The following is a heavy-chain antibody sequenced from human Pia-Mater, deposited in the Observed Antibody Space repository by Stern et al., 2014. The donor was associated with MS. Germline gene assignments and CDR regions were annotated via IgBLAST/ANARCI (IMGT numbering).Heavy chain of an antibody. CDR1: GFTFSSYA. V-gene: IGHV3-23*01. J-gene: IGHJ4*02. CDR2: ISGSGGST. CDR3: AKDQGSGWQKTLDY. D-gene: IGHD6-19*01. Sequence: EVPLLESGGGLVQPGGSLRLSCAASGFTFSSYAMSWVRQAPGKGLEWVSAISGSGGSTYYADSVKGRVTISRDNSKNTLYLQMNSLRAEDTAVYYCAKDQGSGWQKTLDYWGQGTLVTVSS.